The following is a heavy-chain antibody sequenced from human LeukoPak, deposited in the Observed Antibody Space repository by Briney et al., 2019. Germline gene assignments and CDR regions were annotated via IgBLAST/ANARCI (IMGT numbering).Heavy chain of an antibody. CDR2: IWYDGSNK. CDR1: GFTFSSYG. Sequence: GGSLRLSCAASGFTFSSYGMHWVRQAPGKGLEWVAVIWYDGSNKYYADSVKGRFTISRDNSKNTLYLQMNSLRADDTAVYYCARDSVRYCTNGVCTPFDYWGQGTLVTVSS. J-gene: IGHJ4*02. D-gene: IGHD2-8*01. CDR3: ARDSVRYCTNGVCTPFDY. V-gene: IGHV3-33*01.